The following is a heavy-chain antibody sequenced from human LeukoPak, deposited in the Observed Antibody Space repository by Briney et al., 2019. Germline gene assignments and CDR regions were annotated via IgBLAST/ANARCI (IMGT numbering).Heavy chain of an antibody. CDR2: IYHSGTT. J-gene: IGHJ4*02. Sequence: SETLSLTCTVSGYSIKSGYYWGWIRQPPGKGLEWIASIYHSGTTYYNPSLSSRVTISVDTSRNQFSVRLSSVTTADTAVYYCARGTGFGEPVDYWGQGTLVTVSS. V-gene: IGHV4-38-2*02. CDR1: GYSIKSGYY. CDR3: ARGTGFGEPVDY. D-gene: IGHD3-10*01.